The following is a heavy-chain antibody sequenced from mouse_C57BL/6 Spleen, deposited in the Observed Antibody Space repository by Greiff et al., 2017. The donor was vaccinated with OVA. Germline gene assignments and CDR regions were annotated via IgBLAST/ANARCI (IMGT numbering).Heavy chain of an antibody. Sequence: QVQLKQPGAELVMPGASVKLSCKASGYTFTSYWMHWVKQRPGQGLEWIGEIDPSDSYTNYNQKFKGKSTLTVDKSSSTAYMQLTSLTSEDSAVYYCARRCHYYGSSDWYFDVWGTGTTVTVSS. D-gene: IGHD1-1*01. J-gene: IGHJ1*03. V-gene: IGHV1-69*01. CDR1: GYTFTSYW. CDR3: ARRCHYYGSSDWYFDV. CDR2: IDPSDSYT.